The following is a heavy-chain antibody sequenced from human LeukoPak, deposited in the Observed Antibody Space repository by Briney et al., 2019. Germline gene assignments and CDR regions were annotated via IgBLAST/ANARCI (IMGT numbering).Heavy chain of an antibody. Sequence: GGSLRLSCAASGFTFSSYAMSWLRQAPGKGLEWVSAISGSGGSTYYADSVKGRFTISRDNSKNTLYLQMNSLRAEDTAVYYCARLAAAGTYYYYYMDVWGKGTTVTVSS. CDR1: GFTFSSYA. CDR3: ARLAAAGTYYYYYMDV. CDR2: ISGSGGST. V-gene: IGHV3-23*01. J-gene: IGHJ6*03. D-gene: IGHD6-13*01.